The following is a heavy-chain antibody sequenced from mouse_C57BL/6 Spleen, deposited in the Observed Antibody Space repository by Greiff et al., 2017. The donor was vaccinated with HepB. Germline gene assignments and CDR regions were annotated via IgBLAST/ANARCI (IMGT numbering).Heavy chain of an antibody. CDR1: GYAFTNYL. V-gene: IGHV1-54*01. D-gene: IGHD2-5*01. CDR3: ARQASYYSNYGYFDV. J-gene: IGHJ1*03. CDR2: INPGSGGT. Sequence: QVQLQQSGAELVRPGTSVKVSCKASGYAFTNYLIEWVKQRPGQGLEWIGVINPGSGGTNYNEKFKGKATLTADKSSSTAYMQLSSLTSEDSAVYFCARQASYYSNYGYFDVWGTGTTVTVSS.